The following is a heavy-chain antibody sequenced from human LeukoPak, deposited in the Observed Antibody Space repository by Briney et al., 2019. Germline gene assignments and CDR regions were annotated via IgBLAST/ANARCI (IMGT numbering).Heavy chain of an antibody. CDR3: ATNGYYCMDV. V-gene: IGHV4-4*02. CDR1: GGSISSSTNW. CDR2: IYHSGGT. Sequence: SGTLSLTCAVSGGSISSSTNWWSWVRQSPGKGLEWIGEIYHSGGTNYNPSLKSRITISVDKSQNQFSLKVNSLTAADTAVYYCATNGYYCMDVWGKGTTVTVSS. D-gene: IGHD2-8*01. J-gene: IGHJ6*03.